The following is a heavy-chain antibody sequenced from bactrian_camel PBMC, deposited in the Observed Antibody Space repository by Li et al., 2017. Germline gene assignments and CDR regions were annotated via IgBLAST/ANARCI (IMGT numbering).Heavy chain of an antibody. CDR3: AARKIPGFSPFRDDYNY. Sequence: VQLVESGGGSVRPGESLRLDCVASGFTIPNYCMAWFRQAPGQEREGVGNINSDDVTTNYADSVRGRFTISKDNTKNVLNLQMRNLKPEDSAMYYCAARKIPGFSPFRDDYNYWGQGTQVTVS. D-gene: IGHD5*01. J-gene: IGHJ4*01. CDR1: GFTIPNYC. CDR2: INSDDVTT. V-gene: IGHV3S39*01.